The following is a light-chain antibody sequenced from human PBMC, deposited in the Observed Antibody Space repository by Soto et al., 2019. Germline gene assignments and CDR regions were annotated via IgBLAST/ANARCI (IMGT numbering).Light chain of an antibody. CDR1: QGISSY. Sequence: IQLTQSPSSLSASVGDRVTITFRASQGISSYLAWYQQKPGKAPNLLIYAASTLQSGVPSRFSGSGSGTDFTLTISSLQPEDFATYYCQQLNSYPYTFGQGTKLEIK. V-gene: IGKV1-9*01. J-gene: IGKJ2*01. CDR2: AAS. CDR3: QQLNSYPYT.